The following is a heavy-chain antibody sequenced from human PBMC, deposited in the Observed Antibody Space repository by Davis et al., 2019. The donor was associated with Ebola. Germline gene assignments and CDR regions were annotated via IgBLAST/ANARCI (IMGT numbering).Heavy chain of an antibody. V-gene: IGHV3-30*03. CDR3: AREDCSSTSCYWGIFDY. CDR1: GFTFSSYG. D-gene: IGHD2-2*01. J-gene: IGHJ4*02. CDR2: ISYDGSNK. Sequence: GGSLRLSCAASGFTFSSYGMHWVRQAPGKGLEWVAVISYDGSNKYYADSVKGRFTISRDNSKNTLYLQMNSLRAEDTAVYYCAREDCSSTSCYWGIFDYWGQGTLVTVSS.